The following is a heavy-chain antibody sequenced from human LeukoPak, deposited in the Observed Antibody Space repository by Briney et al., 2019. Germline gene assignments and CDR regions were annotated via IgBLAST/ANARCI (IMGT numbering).Heavy chain of an antibody. Sequence: GGSLRLSCAASGFTFSSYAMSWVPQAPGKGLEWVSAISGSGGSTYYADSVKGRFTISRDNSKNTLYLQMNSLRPEDTALYYCAKVRAPLSGNSYYFDYWGQGTLVTVSS. CDR2: ISGSGGST. J-gene: IGHJ4*02. CDR1: GFTFSSYA. V-gene: IGHV3-23*01. D-gene: IGHD1-26*01. CDR3: AKVRAPLSGNSYYFDY.